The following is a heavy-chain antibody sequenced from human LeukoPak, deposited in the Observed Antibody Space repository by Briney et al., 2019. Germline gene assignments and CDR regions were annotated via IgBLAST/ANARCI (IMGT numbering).Heavy chain of an antibody. J-gene: IGHJ4*02. V-gene: IGHV3-23*01. Sequence: QTGGSLRLSCAASGFTFSSYAMSWVRQAPGKGLEWVSAISGSGGSTYYADSVKGRFTISRDNSKNTLYLQMNSLRAEDTAVYYCAKLSGSYLSALPDYWGQGTLVTVSS. CDR1: GFTFSSYA. D-gene: IGHD1-26*01. CDR3: AKLSGSYLSALPDY. CDR2: ISGSGGST.